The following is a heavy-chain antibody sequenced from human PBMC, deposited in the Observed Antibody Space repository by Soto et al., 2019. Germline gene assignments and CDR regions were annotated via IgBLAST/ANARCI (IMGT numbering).Heavy chain of an antibody. V-gene: IGHV1-3*01. J-gene: IGHJ3*02. D-gene: IGHD3-3*01. CDR2: INAGNGNT. CDR1: GYTFTSYY. CDR3: ARSREWLFPDDAFDI. Sequence: ASVKVSCKASGYTFTSYYMHWVRQAPGQRLEWMGWINAGNGNTKYSQKFQGRVTITRDTSASTAYMELSSLRSEDTAVYYCARSREWLFPDDAFDIWGQGTMVTVSS.